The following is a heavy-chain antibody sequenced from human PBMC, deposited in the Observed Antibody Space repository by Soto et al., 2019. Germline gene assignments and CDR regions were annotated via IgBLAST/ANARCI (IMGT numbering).Heavy chain of an antibody. V-gene: IGHV3-30*03. CDR2: ISYDGSNK. Sequence: QVQLVESGGGVVQPGRSLRLSCAASGFPFTTYGMHWVREGPGKGLEWVAVISYDGSNKYSADSVKGRFTSSRDNSKNTLYLQMNSLRPEDTALYYCVGGQYYFDYRGQGTLVTVSS. J-gene: IGHJ4*02. CDR1: GFPFTTYG. CDR3: VGGQYYFDY. D-gene: IGHD3-10*01.